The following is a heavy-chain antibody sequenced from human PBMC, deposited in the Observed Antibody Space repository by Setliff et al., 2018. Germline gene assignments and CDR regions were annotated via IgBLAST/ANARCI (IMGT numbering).Heavy chain of an antibody. CDR3: ARLPPLYGGNPGRIDY. V-gene: IGHV4-38-2*01. CDR2: IYHSGST. J-gene: IGHJ4*02. Sequence: PSETLSLTCAVSGYSISSGYYWGWIRQPPGKGLERIGSIYHSGSTYYNPSLKSRVTISVDTSKNQFSLKLSSVTAADTAVYYCARLPPLYGGNPGRIDYWGQGTLVTVSS. CDR1: GYSISSGYY. D-gene: IGHD2-15*01.